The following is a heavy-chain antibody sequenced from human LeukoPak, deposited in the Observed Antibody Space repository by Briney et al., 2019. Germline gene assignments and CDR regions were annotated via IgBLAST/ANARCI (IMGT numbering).Heavy chain of an antibody. V-gene: IGHV1-8*01. CDR2: MSPNSGDT. CDR3: ARGPLRATASIVVVTALFY. D-gene: IGHD2-21*02. CDR1: GYTFTSYD. J-gene: IGHJ4*02. Sequence: GASVKVSCKASGYTFTSYDFNWVRQATGQRPEWMGWMSPNSGDTGYAQKFQDRVTMTRNTSISTAYMELSSLRSDDTAVYYCARGPLRATASIVVVTALFYWGQGTLVTASS.